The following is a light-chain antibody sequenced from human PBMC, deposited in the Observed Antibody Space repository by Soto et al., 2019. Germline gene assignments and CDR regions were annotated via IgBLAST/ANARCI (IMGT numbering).Light chain of an antibody. CDR3: SSYAGSNNLV. V-gene: IGLV2-8*01. J-gene: IGLJ2*01. CDR1: SSDVGYYNY. CDR2: EGS. Sequence: QSALTQPPSASGSPRQSVTISCTGTSSDVGYYNYVSWYQQHPGKAPKLMIYEGSKRPSGVPDRFSGSKSGNTASLTVSGLQAEDEADDYCSSYAGSNNLVFGGGTKLTVL.